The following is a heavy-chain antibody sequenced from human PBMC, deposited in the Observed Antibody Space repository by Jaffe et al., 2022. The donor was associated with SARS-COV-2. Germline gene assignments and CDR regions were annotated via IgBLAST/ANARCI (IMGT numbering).Heavy chain of an antibody. V-gene: IGHV3-30*18. CDR3: AKDLAGSSRCMDV. D-gene: IGHD6-19*01. CDR2: ISYDGSNK. J-gene: IGHJ6*02. CDR1: GFTFSSYG. Sequence: QVQLVESGGGVVQPGRSLRLSCAASGFTFSSYGMHWVRQAPGKGLEWVAVISYDGSNKYYADSVKGRFTISRDNSKNTLYLQMNSLRAEDTAVYYCAKDLAGSSRCMDVWGQGTTVTVSS.